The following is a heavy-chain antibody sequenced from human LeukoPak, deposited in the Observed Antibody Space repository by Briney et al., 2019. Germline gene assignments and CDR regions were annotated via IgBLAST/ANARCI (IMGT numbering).Heavy chain of an antibody. CDR3: AVGLGEFYFDY. Sequence: PSETLSLTCAVYGGSFSGYYWSWIRQPPGKGLEWIGEINHSGSTNYNPSLKSRVTISVDTSKNQFSLKLSSVTAADTAVYYCAVGLGEFYFDYWGQGTLVTVSS. CDR2: INHSGST. J-gene: IGHJ4*02. CDR1: GGSFSGYY. D-gene: IGHD3-16*01. V-gene: IGHV4-34*09.